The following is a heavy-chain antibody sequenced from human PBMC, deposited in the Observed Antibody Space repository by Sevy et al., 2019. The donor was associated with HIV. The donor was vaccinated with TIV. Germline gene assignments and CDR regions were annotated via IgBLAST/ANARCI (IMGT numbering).Heavy chain of an antibody. J-gene: IGHJ4*02. CDR3: TKAVGANRYSFDY. Sequence: GGSLRLSCAASGFTFSSYAMGWVRQAPGKGLEWVSIISSNGGSTYYADSVKGRFTISRVSSQNTVYLQMNSLRAEDTAVYYCTKAVGANRYSFDYWGQGTLVTVSS. CDR1: GFTFSSYA. CDR2: ISSNGGST. D-gene: IGHD1-26*01. V-gene: IGHV3-23*01.